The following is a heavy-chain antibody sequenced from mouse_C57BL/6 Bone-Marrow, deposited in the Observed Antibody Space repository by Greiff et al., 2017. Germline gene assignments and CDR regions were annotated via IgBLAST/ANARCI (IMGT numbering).Heavy chain of an antibody. J-gene: IGHJ2*01. Sequence: EVKLVESGGGLVQPGGSLKLSCAASGFTFSDYGMAWVRQAPRKGPEWVAFISNLAYSIYYADTVTGRFTISRENAKNTLYLEMSSLRSEDTAMYYCARLNYGSSYVYFDYWGQGTTLTVSS. CDR2: ISNLAYSI. CDR3: ARLNYGSSYVYFDY. V-gene: IGHV5-15*01. D-gene: IGHD1-1*01. CDR1: GFTFSDYG.